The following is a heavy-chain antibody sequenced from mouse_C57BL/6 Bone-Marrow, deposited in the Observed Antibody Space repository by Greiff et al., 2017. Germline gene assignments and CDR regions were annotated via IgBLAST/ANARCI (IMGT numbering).Heavy chain of an antibody. J-gene: IGHJ2*01. CDR2: INYDGSST. CDR1: GFTFSDYY. V-gene: IGHV5-16*01. CDR3: AGGCEGYFDY. Sequence: EVKLVESEGGLVQPGSSMKLSCTASGFTFSDYYMAWVRQVPEKGLEWVANINYDGSSTYYLDSLKSRFIISRDNAKNILYLQMSSLKSEDTATYYCAGGCEGYFDYWGQGTTLTVSS.